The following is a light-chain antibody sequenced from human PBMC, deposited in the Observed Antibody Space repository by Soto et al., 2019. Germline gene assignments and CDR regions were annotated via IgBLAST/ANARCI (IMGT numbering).Light chain of an antibody. V-gene: IGLV2-14*01. Sequence: QSALTQPASVSGSPGQSITISCTGTSSDVGEYNYVSWYQQHPGKAPKVMIYDVSNRPSGVSNRFSGSKSGNTASLTISGLQAEDEADYYCSSYTSSSTLVFGTGTKVTVL. CDR1: SSDVGEYNY. J-gene: IGLJ1*01. CDR3: SSYTSSSTLV. CDR2: DVS.